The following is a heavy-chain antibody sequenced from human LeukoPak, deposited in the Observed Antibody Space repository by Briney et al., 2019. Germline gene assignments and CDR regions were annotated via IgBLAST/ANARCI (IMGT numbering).Heavy chain of an antibody. CDR2: MSNSGSRT. J-gene: IGHJ4*02. V-gene: IGHV3-23*01. D-gene: IGHD1-26*01. Sequence: PGGSLRLSCAASGFTFSSYAMGWVRQAPGKGLEWVTDMSNSGSRTYYADSVKGRFTISRDNSKNTLYLQMNSLRAEDTAIYYCAKEWQLSDWGQGTLVTVSS. CDR1: GFTFSSYA. CDR3: AKEWQLSD.